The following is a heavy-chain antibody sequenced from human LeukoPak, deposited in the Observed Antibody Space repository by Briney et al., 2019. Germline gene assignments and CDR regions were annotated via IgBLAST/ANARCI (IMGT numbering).Heavy chain of an antibody. CDR3: GGLSGSYYADAFDI. J-gene: IGHJ3*02. Sequence: SVKVSCKASGGTFSSYAISWVQQAPGQGLEWMGGIIPIFGTANYAQKFQGRVTITADESTSTAYMELSSLRSEDTAVYYCGGLSGSYYADAFDIWGQGTMVTVSS. V-gene: IGHV1-69*13. CDR1: GGTFSSYA. CDR2: IIPIFGTA. D-gene: IGHD3-10*01.